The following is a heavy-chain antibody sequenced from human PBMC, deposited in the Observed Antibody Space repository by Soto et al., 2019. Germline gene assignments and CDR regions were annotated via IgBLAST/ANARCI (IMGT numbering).Heavy chain of an antibody. CDR1: GFTFTDFY. CDR2: ISPDGTET. V-gene: IGHV3-7*03. D-gene: IGHD4-4*01. Sequence: EVQLVQSGGGLVQPGGSLRLSCVGSGFTFTDFYMNWVRQAPGKGLEWVANISPDGTETNYVESVRGRFTTPRDNAKNPLFLQMNSLRADDPALYYCAGWGGHDYNYWGQGILVTVSS. CDR3: AGWGGHDYNY. J-gene: IGHJ4*02.